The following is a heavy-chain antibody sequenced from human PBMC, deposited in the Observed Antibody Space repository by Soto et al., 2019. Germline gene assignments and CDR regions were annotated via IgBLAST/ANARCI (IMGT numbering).Heavy chain of an antibody. D-gene: IGHD3-3*01. Sequence: GGSLRLSCAASGFTFSSYAMSWVRQAPGKGLEWVSAISGSGGSTYYADSVKGRFTISRDNSKNTLYLQMNSLRAEDTAVYYCAKDAPDLRGPFVERFPQDYWGQGTLVTVSS. V-gene: IGHV3-23*01. CDR2: ISGSGGST. J-gene: IGHJ4*02. CDR1: GFTFSSYA. CDR3: AKDAPDLRGPFVERFPQDY.